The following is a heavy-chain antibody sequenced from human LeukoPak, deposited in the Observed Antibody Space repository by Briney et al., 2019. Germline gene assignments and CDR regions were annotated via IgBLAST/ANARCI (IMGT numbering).Heavy chain of an antibody. Sequence: SMTLSCAVSGLTCKSLYMSGVRKAPGKGLEWVANINQDGSEKYFVDSVKGRFTISRDNSKNSLHLQMNTLRAEDTALYYCARERDGRFFDYWGQGTLVTVSS. V-gene: IGHV3-7*01. D-gene: IGHD5-24*01. CDR3: ARERDGRFFDY. CDR1: GLTCKSLY. J-gene: IGHJ4*02. CDR2: INQDGSEK.